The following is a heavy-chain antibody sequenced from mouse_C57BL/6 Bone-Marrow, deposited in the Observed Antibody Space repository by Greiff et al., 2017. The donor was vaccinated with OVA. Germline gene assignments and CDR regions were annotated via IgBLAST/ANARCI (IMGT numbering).Heavy chain of an antibody. CDR3: ARPLIYDGYYWYFDV. Sequence: QVQLQQSGAELVKPGASVKMSCKASGYTFTSYWITWVKQRPGQGLEWIGDIYPGSGSTNYNEKFKSKATLTVDTSSSTAYMQLSSLTSEDSAVYYCARPLIYDGYYWYFDVWGTGTTVTVSS. D-gene: IGHD2-3*01. CDR1: GYTFTSYW. J-gene: IGHJ1*03. V-gene: IGHV1-55*01. CDR2: IYPGSGST.